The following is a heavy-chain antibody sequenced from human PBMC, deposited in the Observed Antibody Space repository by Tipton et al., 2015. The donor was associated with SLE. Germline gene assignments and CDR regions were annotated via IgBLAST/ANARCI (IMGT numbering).Heavy chain of an antibody. Sequence: SLRLSCKASGFAFSSYAMSWVRQAAGKGLEWVSVIYSDSSKTFYGDSVKGRFTVSRDNSKNTLYLQMDSLRAEDTATYYCAKDHFREAFDIWGQGTMVTVSS. J-gene: IGHJ3*02. D-gene: IGHD3-3*02. CDR1: GFAFSSYA. CDR2: IYSDSSKT. V-gene: IGHV3-23*03. CDR3: AKDHFREAFDI.